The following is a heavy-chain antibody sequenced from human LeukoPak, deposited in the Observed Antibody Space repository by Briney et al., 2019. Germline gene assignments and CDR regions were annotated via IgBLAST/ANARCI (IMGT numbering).Heavy chain of an antibody. J-gene: IGHJ4*02. D-gene: IGHD3-3*01. CDR2: IYPDDSDI. CDR1: GYSFTSYW. Sequence: GESLNISCKGSGYSFTSYWIGWVRQMPGKGLEWMRIIYPDDSDIRYSPSFQGPVNISADKSISNAYLQWSSLEASDTAMYYCARLGVAQFGYFDYWGQGTLVTVSS. V-gene: IGHV5-51*01. CDR3: ARLGVAQFGYFDY.